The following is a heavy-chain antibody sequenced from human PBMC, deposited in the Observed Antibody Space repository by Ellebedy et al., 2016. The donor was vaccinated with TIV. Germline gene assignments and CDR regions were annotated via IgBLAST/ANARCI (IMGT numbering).Heavy chain of an antibody. CDR2: IWYDGSNK. CDR3: ARAPIAAHNKSPPRKRGPDAYGMDV. J-gene: IGHJ6*02. CDR1: GFTFSSYG. Sequence: GESLKISCAASGFTFSSYGMHWVRQAPGKGLEWVAVIWYDGSNKYYADSVKGRFTISRDNSKNTLYLQMNSLRAEDTAVYYCARAPIAAHNKSPPRKRGPDAYGMDVWGQGTTVTVSS. D-gene: IGHD6-6*01. V-gene: IGHV3-33*01.